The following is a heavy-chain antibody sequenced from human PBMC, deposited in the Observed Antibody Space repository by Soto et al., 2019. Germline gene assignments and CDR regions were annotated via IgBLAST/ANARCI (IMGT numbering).Heavy chain of an antibody. D-gene: IGHD3-3*01. Sequence: SVKVSCKASGGTFSSYAISWVRQAPGQGLEWMGGIIPIFGTANYAQKFQGRVTITADKSTSTAYMELSSLRSEDTAVYYCARRRAGDFWRGYSPYGMDVWGQGTTVTVSS. CDR2: IIPIFGTA. CDR1: GGTFSSYA. J-gene: IGHJ6*02. V-gene: IGHV1-69*06. CDR3: ARRRAGDFWRGYSPYGMDV.